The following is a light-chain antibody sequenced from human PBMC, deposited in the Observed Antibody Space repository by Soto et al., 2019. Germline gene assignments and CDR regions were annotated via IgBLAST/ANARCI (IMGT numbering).Light chain of an antibody. Sequence: EIVMTQSPATLSVSPGEGATLSCRASQSVSHNLAWYQQKPGQAPRLLIYGASTRSTGIPTRFSGSGSGTEFTLTLSILQSEDFAVDYCEKYNCCHSLYTFGQGTKLEIK. CDR2: GAS. J-gene: IGKJ2*01. CDR3: EKYNCCHSLYT. CDR1: QSVSHN. V-gene: IGKV3-15*01.